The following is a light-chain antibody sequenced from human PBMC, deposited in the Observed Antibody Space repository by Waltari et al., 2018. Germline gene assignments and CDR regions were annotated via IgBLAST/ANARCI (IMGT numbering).Light chain of an antibody. V-gene: IGKV3-20*01. CDR1: QNVRRNF. CDR3: QQYGTSPIYS. CDR2: DAS. Sequence: EIVLTQSPGTLSLSPGERVTLSCRASQNVRRNFIGWYQQKPGQAPRLLVYDASSRGTGIPDRFSGSGSGTDFSLSISTLEPEDSAVYYCQQYGTSPIYSFGQGTKLEIK. J-gene: IGKJ2*03.